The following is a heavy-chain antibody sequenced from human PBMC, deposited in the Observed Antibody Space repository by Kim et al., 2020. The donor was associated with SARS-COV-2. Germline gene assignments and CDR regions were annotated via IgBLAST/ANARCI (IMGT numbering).Heavy chain of an antibody. CDR2: IIPILSIT. CDR3: ARESGDEGYYYYGMDV. CDR1: GGTFSRFG. V-gene: IGHV1-69*04. J-gene: IGHJ6*02. D-gene: IGHD7-27*01. Sequence: SVKVSCKASGGTFSRFGFNWVRQAPGQGLEWMGRIIPILSITNYAQKFQGRVTITADESTSTVYMELTNLRSEDTAVIYCARESGDEGYYYYGMDVWGQGTTVTVSS.